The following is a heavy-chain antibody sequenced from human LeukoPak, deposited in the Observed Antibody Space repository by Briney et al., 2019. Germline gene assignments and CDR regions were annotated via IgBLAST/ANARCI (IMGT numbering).Heavy chain of an antibody. V-gene: IGHV1-18*01. Sequence: ASVKVSCKASGYTFTSYGISWVRQAPGQGLEWMGWISAYNGNTNYAQKLQGRVTMTTDTSTSTAYMELRSLRSDDTAVYYCARDGYSSGWYDWFDPWGQGTLVTVFS. CDR3: ARDGYSSGWYDWFDP. CDR2: ISAYNGNT. J-gene: IGHJ5*02. CDR1: GYTFTSYG. D-gene: IGHD6-19*01.